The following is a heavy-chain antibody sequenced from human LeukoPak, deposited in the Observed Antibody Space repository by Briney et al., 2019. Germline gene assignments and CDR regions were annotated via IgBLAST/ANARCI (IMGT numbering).Heavy chain of an antibody. D-gene: IGHD2-2*01. CDR1: GGSFSGYY. V-gene: IGHV4-34*01. CDR2: INHSGST. CDR3: ARGYCSSTSCYVSNFDH. Sequence: SETLSLTCAVYGGSFSGYYWSWIRQPPGKGLEWIGEINHSGSTNYNPSLKSRVTISVDTSKNQFSLKLSSVTAADTAVYYCARGYCSSTSCYVSNFDHWGQGTLVTVSS. J-gene: IGHJ4*02.